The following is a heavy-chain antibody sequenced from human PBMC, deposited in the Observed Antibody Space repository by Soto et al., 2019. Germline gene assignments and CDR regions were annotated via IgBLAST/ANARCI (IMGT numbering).Heavy chain of an antibody. CDR1: GGTFSSYA. CDR3: ARSSSSDFWSGYPKYYFDY. CDR2: IIPIFGTA. J-gene: IGHJ4*02. V-gene: IGHV1-69*13. D-gene: IGHD3-3*01. Sequence: SVKVSCKASGGTFSSYAISWVRQAPGQGLEWMGGIIPIFGTANYAQKFQGRVTITADESTSTAYTELSSLRSEDTAVYYCARSSSSDFWSGYPKYYFDYWGQGTLVTVPQ.